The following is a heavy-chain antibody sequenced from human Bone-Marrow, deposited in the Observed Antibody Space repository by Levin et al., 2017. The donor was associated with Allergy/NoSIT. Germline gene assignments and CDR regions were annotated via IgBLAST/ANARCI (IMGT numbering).Heavy chain of an antibody. D-gene: IGHD3-22*01. CDR3: AHTFYYDSSGYLDGEFDY. V-gene: IGHV3-48*03. J-gene: IGHJ4*02. CDR2: ISSSGSTI. CDR1: GFTFSSYE. Sequence: PGGSLRLSCAASGFTFSSYEMNWVRQAPGKGLEWVSYISSSGSTIYYADSVKGRFTISRDNAKNSLYLQMNSLRAEDTAVYYCAHTFYYDSSGYLDGEFDYWGQGTLVTVSS.